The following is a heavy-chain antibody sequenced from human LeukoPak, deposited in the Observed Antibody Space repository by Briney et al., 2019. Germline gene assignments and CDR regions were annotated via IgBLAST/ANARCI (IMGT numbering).Heavy chain of an antibody. V-gene: IGHV1-8*03. CDR3: ARYYYDSSGYPDDAFDI. D-gene: IGHD3-22*01. CDR1: GGSFTTSA. Sequence: ASVKVSCKASGGSFTTSAFNWVRQATGQGLEWMGWINPNSGNTGNAQKFQGRVTITRDTFMSTAYMELSSLRSEDTAVYYCARYYYDSSGYPDDAFDIWGQGTMVTVSS. J-gene: IGHJ3*02. CDR2: INPNSGNT.